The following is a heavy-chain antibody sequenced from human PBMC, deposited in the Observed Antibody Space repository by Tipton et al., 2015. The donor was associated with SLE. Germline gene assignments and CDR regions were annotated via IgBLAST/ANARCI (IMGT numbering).Heavy chain of an antibody. D-gene: IGHD3-10*01. CDR3: ATSDRHGSGSYPFDCFDI. CDR1: GFIFSDHY. J-gene: IGHJ3*02. Sequence: LRLSCAASGFIFSDHYMDWIRQPPGKGLEWLGSVYYGGNTYYNPSFKSRATIFVDTSKNQFSLHLDSVTAADTAVYYCATSDRHGSGSYPFDCFDIWGRGTMVTVSS. V-gene: IGHV4-38-2*01. CDR2: VYYGGNT.